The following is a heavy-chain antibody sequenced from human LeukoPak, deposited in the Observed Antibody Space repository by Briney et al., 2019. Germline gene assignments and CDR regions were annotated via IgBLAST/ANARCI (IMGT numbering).Heavy chain of an antibody. CDR2: TYYRSKWYN. V-gene: IGHV6-1*01. Sequence: SQTLSLTCAISGDSVSRSSAAWNWIRQSPSRGLEWLGRTYYRSKWYNDYAVSVESRITINPDTSKNQFSLQLNSVTPEDTAVYYCARADGDRDGYNFWFDPWGQGTLVTVSS. D-gene: IGHD5-24*01. J-gene: IGHJ5*02. CDR3: ARADGDRDGYNFWFDP. CDR1: GDSVSRSSAA.